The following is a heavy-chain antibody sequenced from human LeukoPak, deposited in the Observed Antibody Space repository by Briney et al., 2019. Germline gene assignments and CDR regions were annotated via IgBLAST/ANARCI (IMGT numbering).Heavy chain of an antibody. CDR1: GFTFRSFA. Sequence: PGKSLRLSCAASGFTFRSFAMNWVRQAPGKGLESVALTSYDGNIEYYADSVKGRFTISRDNSNNTLFLQMSSLRAEDTAVYYCARGGSILRGVRSWFDPWGQGTLVIVSS. J-gene: IGHJ5*02. CDR3: ARGGSILRGVRSWFDP. D-gene: IGHD3-10*01. CDR2: TSYDGNIE. V-gene: IGHV3-30*04.